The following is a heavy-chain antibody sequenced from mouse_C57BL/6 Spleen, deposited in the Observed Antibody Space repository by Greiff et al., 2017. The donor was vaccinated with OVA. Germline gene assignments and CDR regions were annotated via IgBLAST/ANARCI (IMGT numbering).Heavy chain of an antibody. V-gene: IGHV1-55*01. D-gene: IGHD1-1*01. CDR2: IYPGSGST. CDR3: ARSLFITTVVATPLDV. J-gene: IGHJ1*03. CDR1: GYTFTSYW. Sequence: QVQLQQPGAELVKPGASVKMSCKASGYTFTSYWITWAKQRPGQGLEWIGDIYPGSGSTNYNEKFKSKATLTVDTSSSTAYMQLSSLTSEDSAVYYCARSLFITTVVATPLDVWGTGTTVTVSS.